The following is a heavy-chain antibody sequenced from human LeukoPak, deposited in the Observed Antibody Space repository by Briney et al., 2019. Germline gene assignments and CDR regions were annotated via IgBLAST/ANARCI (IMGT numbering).Heavy chain of an antibody. CDR3: ARHPPDNRRNGMDV. D-gene: IGHD2/OR15-2a*01. V-gene: IGHV4-59*08. CDR2: IYYSGST. CDR1: GGSISSYY. J-gene: IGHJ6*02. Sequence: SETLSLTCTVSGGSISSYYWSWIRQPPGKGLEWIGYIYYSGSTNYNPSLKSRVTISVDTSKNQFSLKLSSVTAADTAVYYCARHPPDNRRNGMDVWGQGTTVTVSS.